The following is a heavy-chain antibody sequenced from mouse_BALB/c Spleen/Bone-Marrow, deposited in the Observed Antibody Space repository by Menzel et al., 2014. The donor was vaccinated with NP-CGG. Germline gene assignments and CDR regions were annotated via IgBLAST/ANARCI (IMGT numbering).Heavy chain of an antibody. CDR1: GYAFTNYL. Sequence: VQVVESGAELVRPGTSVKVSCKASGYAFTNYLIEWVKQRPGQGLEWIGVINPGSGGTNYNEKFKGKATLTADTSSNTAYLQLSSLTSEDTAVYYCARWEYYAMDYWGQGTSVTVSS. V-gene: IGHV1-54*02. J-gene: IGHJ4*01. CDR2: INPGSGGT. CDR3: ARWEYYAMDY. D-gene: IGHD4-1*01.